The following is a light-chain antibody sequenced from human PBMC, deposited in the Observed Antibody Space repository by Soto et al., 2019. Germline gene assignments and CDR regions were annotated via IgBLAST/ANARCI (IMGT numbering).Light chain of an antibody. CDR3: KSYAVGSTYV. CDR2: EVD. V-gene: IGLV2-14*01. J-gene: IGLJ1*01. CDR1: GSDIGYFNY. Sequence: QSALTQPASVSGSPGQSMTISCTGTGSDIGYFNYVSWYQQQPGKAPKLMIYEVDNRPSGVSIRFSGSKSGSTASLTISGLQAEDEADYYCKSYAVGSTYVFGTGTKLTVL.